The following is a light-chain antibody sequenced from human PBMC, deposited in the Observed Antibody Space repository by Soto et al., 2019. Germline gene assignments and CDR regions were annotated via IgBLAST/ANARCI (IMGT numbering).Light chain of an antibody. CDR1: QSISSW. V-gene: IGKV1-5*03. CDR2: KAS. CDR3: QQYNSYSRT. Sequence: DIQMTQSPSTLSASVGDRVTITCRASQSISSWLAWYQQKPGKATKLLISKASSLESGVPSRFSGSGSGTEFTLTISSLQPDDFATYYCQQYNSYSRTFGQGTKVEI. J-gene: IGKJ1*01.